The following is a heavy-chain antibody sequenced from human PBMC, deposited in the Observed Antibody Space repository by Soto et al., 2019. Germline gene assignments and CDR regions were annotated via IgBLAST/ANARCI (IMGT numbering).Heavy chain of an antibody. J-gene: IGHJ3*02. Sequence: ASVKVSCKASGYTFTSYYMHWVRQAPGQGLEWMGIINPSGGSTSYAQKFQGRVTMTRDTSTSTVYMELSSLRSEDTAVYYCARVIGYDFPPGAFDIWGQGTMVTVSS. CDR3: ARVIGYDFPPGAFDI. CDR1: GYTFTSYY. D-gene: IGHD3-3*01. CDR2: INPSGGST. V-gene: IGHV1-46*01.